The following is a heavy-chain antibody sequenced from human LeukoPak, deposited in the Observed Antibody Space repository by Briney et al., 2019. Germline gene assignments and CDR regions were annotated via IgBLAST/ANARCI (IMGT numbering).Heavy chain of an antibody. D-gene: IGHD3-10*01. CDR1: GGSISSGSYY. CDR3: ARGRRITMVRGVPGVYFQH. V-gene: IGHV4-61*02. Sequence: SETLSLTCTVSGGSISSGSYYWSWIRQPAGKGLEWIGRIYTSGSTNYNPSLKSRVTISVDTSKNQFSLKLSSVTAADTAVYYCARGRRITMVRGVPGVYFQHWGQGTLVTVSS. J-gene: IGHJ1*01. CDR2: IYTSGST.